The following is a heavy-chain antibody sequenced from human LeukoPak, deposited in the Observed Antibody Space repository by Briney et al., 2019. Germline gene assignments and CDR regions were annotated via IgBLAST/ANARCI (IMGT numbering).Heavy chain of an antibody. CDR2: ISYDGSNK. Sequence: PGGSLRLSCAASGFTFSSYAMHWVRQAPGKGLEWVAVISYDGSNKYYADSVKGRFTISRDNSKNTLYLQMNSLRAEDTAVYYCARNRYYDSSGYYDYWGQGTLVTVSS. CDR1: GFTFSSYA. V-gene: IGHV3-30*04. J-gene: IGHJ4*02. D-gene: IGHD3-22*01. CDR3: ARNRYYDSSGYYDY.